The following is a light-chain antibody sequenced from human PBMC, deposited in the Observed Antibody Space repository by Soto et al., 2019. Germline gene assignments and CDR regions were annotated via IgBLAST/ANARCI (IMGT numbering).Light chain of an antibody. CDR1: SSNIGSNT. CDR3: AAWDDSLNGYV. CDR2: XXX. J-gene: IGLJ1*01. V-gene: IGLV1-44*01. Sequence: QSVLTQPPSASGTPGQRVTISCSGSSSNIGSNTVNWYQQLPGTXXXXXIYXXXXXXXGXXXXFXXXXXGXXXXXAXXXLXSXDEADYYCAAWDDSLNGYVFGTGTKLTVL.